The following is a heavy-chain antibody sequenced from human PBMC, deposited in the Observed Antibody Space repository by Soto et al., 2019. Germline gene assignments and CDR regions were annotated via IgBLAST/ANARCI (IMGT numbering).Heavy chain of an antibody. Sequence: QVQLVESGGGVVQPGRSLRLSCAASGFTLSTYDMHWVRQAPGKGLEWVTLMSFDESNKYYADSVKGRFTISRDNSKNTLYLQMNSLRAEDTAVYYCARGRLPNEYWGQGTLLTVSS. V-gene: IGHV3-30*03. CDR3: ARGRLPNEY. J-gene: IGHJ4*02. CDR2: MSFDESNK. D-gene: IGHD4-17*01. CDR1: GFTLSTYD.